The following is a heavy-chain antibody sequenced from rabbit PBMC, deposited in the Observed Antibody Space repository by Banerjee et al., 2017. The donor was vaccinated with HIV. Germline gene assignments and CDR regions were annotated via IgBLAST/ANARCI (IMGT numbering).Heavy chain of an antibody. CDR3: ARDGYSYDDYGDYYGMDL. V-gene: IGHV1S40*01. Sequence: QSLEESGGDLVKPGASLTLTCTASGFSFSSSYYMCWVRQAPGKGLEWIACIYAGSSGSTYYASWAKGRFTISKTSSTTVTLQMTSLTAADTATYFCARDGYSYDDYGDYYGMDLWGPGTLVTVS. CDR2: IYAGSSGST. D-gene: IGHD2-1*01. CDR1: GFSFSSSYY. J-gene: IGHJ6*01.